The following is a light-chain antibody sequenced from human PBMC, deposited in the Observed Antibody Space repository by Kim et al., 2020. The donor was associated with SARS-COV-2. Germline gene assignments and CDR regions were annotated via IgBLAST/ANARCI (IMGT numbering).Light chain of an antibody. CDR1: QSLSSN. CDR2: GAS. V-gene: IGKV3-15*01. CDR3: QQYKNWPRT. Sequence: VPPGERATLSCRASQSLSSNLAWYQQKPGQAPRLLIYGASTRATGIPARFSGSGSGTEFTLTISSLQSEDLAVYYCQQYKNWPRTFGQGTKVDIK. J-gene: IGKJ1*01.